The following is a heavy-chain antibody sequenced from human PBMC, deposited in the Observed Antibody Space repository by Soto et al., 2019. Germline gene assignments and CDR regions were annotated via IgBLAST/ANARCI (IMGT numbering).Heavy chain of an antibody. J-gene: IGHJ6*03. CDR1: GFTFSNAW. D-gene: IGHD3-9*01. V-gene: IGHV3-15*01. CDR2: IKSKTDGGTT. Sequence: EVQLVESGGGLVKPGGSLRLSCAASGFTFSNAWMSWVRQAPGKGLEWVGRIKSKTDGGTTDYAAPVKGRFTISRDDSKNTLYLQMNSLKTEDTAVYYCTTDPPREDILTGYYTDYYYYMDVWGKGTTVTVSS. CDR3: TTDPPREDILTGYYTDYYYYMDV.